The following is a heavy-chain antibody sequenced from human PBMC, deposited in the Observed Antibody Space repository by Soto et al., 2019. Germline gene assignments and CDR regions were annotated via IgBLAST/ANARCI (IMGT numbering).Heavy chain of an antibody. V-gene: IGHV4-30-4*01. CDR3: ARGPAGILTGYPSNWFDP. Sequence: QVQLQESGPGLVKPSQTLSLTCTVSGGSISSGDYYWSWIRQPPGKGLEWIGYIYYSGSTYYNPSLKSRVTISVDTSKNQFSLKLSSVTAADTAVYYCARGPAGILTGYPSNWFDPWGQGTLVTVSS. CDR2: IYYSGST. J-gene: IGHJ5*02. D-gene: IGHD3-9*01. CDR1: GGSISSGDYY.